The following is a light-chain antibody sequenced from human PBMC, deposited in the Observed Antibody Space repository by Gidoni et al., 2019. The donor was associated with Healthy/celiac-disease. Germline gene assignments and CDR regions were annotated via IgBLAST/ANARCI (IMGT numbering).Light chain of an antibody. Sequence: QSVLTQPPSASGTPGQRVTISCSGSSSNIGSNYVYWYQQLPGTAPKLLIYRNNHRPSGVPDRFSGSKSGTSASLAISGLRSEDEADYYCAAWDDSLSGLPFGTGTKVTVL. CDR3: AAWDDSLSGLP. J-gene: IGLJ1*01. V-gene: IGLV1-47*01. CDR1: SSNIGSNY. CDR2: RNN.